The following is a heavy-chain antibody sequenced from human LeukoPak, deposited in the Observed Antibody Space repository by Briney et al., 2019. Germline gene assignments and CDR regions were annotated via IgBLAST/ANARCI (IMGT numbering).Heavy chain of an antibody. J-gene: IGHJ4*02. CDR3: ARYGSGSYSLDY. V-gene: IGHV4-39*01. CDR2: IYYSGST. CDR1: GGSISSSSYY. Sequence: SETLSLTCTVSGGSISSSSYYWGWLRQPPGTGLEWIGSIYYSGSTYYNPSLKSRVTISVDTSKNQFSLKLSSVTAADTAVYYCARYGSGSYSLDYWGQGTLVTVSS. D-gene: IGHD3-10*01.